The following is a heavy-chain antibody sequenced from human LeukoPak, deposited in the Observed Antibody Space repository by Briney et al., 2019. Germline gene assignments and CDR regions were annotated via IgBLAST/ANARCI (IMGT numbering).Heavy chain of an antibody. J-gene: IGHJ4*02. V-gene: IGHV3-66*01. Sequence: GGSLRLSCAASGFTVSSNYMSWVRQAPGKGLEWVSVIYSGGSTYYADSVKGRFTISRDNSKNTLYLQMNSLRAEDTAVYYCAGTHSSGWYGFDYWGQGTLVTASS. CDR2: IYSGGST. CDR3: AGTHSSGWYGFDY. CDR1: GFTVSSNY. D-gene: IGHD6-19*01.